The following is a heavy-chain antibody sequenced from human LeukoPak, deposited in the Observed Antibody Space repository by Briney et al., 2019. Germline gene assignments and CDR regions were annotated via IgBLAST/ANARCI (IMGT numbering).Heavy chain of an antibody. J-gene: IGHJ4*02. CDR2: INPNSGGT. Sequence: ASVKVSCKASGYTFTGYYMHWVRQAPGQGLEWMGWINPNSGGTNYAQKFQGRVTMTRDTSISTAYMELSRLGSDDTAVYYCARVGYSSSWYPRMNFDYWGQGTLVTVSS. V-gene: IGHV1-2*02. CDR1: GYTFTGYY. D-gene: IGHD6-13*01. CDR3: ARVGYSSSWYPRMNFDY.